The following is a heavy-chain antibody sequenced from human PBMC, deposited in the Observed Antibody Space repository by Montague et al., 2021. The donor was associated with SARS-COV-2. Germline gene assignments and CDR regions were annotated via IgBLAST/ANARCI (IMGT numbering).Heavy chain of an antibody. CDR3: AKDLTGGGELQGLFDY. D-gene: IGHD1-14*01. Sequence: SLRLSCAASRFTFSSYAMSWVRQAPGKGLEWVSAISGSGGSRYSAGSLRGRFTISRGNSKNTLYLQLNSLRAEDTAVYYCAKDLTGGGELQGLFDYWGQGTLVTVSS. J-gene: IGHJ4*02. V-gene: IGHV3-23*01. CDR1: RFTFSSYA. CDR2: ISGSGGSR.